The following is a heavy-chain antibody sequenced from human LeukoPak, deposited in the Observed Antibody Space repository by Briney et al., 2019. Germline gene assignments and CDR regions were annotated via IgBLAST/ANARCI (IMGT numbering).Heavy chain of an antibody. Sequence: GGSLRLSCAASGFTFSSYWMHWVRQAPGKWLVWVSRINSDGSSTSYADSVRGRFSISRDNAKNTLYLQMNSLRAEDTAVYYCARGLSGYASSLGYWGQGTLVTVSA. V-gene: IGHV3-74*01. CDR1: GFTFSSYW. J-gene: IGHJ4*02. D-gene: IGHD6-6*01. CDR3: ARGLSGYASSLGY. CDR2: INSDGSST.